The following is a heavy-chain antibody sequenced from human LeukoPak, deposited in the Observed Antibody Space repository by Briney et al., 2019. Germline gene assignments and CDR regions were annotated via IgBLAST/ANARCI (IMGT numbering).Heavy chain of an antibody. CDR2: IYYSGST. V-gene: IGHV4-59*01. J-gene: IGHJ4*02. CDR3: ARAPYYDSSGYGY. CDR1: GGSISSYY. Sequence: SETLSLTCTVSGGSISSYYWSWIRQPPGKGLEWIGYIYYSGSTNYNPSLKSRVTISVDTSKNQFSLKLSSVTAADTAVYYSARAPYYDSSGYGYWGQGTLVTVSS. D-gene: IGHD3-22*01.